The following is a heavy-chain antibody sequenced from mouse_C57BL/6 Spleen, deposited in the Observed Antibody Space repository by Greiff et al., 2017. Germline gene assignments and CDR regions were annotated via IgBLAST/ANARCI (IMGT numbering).Heavy chain of an antibody. CDR1: GYTFTSYW. Sequence: QVQLQQPGAELVRPGSSVKLSCKASGYTFTSYWMDWVKQRPGQGLEWIGNIYPSDSETHYNQKFKDKATLTVDKSSSTAYMQLSSLTSEDSAVYYCARRSGTYYFDYWGQGTTLIVSS. CDR2: IYPSDSET. V-gene: IGHV1-61*01. CDR3: ARRSGTYYFDY. J-gene: IGHJ2*01. D-gene: IGHD4-1*01.